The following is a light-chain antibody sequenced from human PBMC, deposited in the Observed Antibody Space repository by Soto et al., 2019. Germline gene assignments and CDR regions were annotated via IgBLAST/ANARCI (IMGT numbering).Light chain of an antibody. CDR3: QSYDTSLSGSV. V-gene: IGLV1-40*01. J-gene: IGLJ2*01. CDR2: GND. CDR1: SSNIGATYD. Sequence: QSVLTQPPSVSGAPGQRVTISCTGSSSNIGATYDVHWYRQLPGTAPKLLIYGNDNRPSGVPDRFSGSKSGTSASLAITGLQTEDEADYYCQSYDTSLSGSVFGGGTKLTVL.